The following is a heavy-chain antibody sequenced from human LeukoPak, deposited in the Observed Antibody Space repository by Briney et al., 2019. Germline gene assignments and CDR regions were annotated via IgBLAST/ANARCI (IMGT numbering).Heavy chain of an antibody. Sequence: SETLSLTCSVSGGSISIYYWSWVRQPPGKGLEWIGYIYNSGSTNYNPSLKSRVTISVDTSKNQFSLKLTSVTAADTAAYYCVRDRELTYWGQGTLVTVSS. J-gene: IGHJ4*02. D-gene: IGHD1-26*01. V-gene: IGHV4-59*12. CDR1: GGSISIYY. CDR2: IYNSGST. CDR3: VRDRELTY.